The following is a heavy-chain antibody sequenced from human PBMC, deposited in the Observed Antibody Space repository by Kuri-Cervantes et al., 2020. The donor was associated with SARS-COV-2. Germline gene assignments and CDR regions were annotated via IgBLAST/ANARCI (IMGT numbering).Heavy chain of an antibody. CDR2: ISAFDGET. V-gene: IGHV1-18*04. Sequence: AVKVSYKASGYTFTSYYMHWVRQAPGQGLEWMGWISAFDGETAYAQRFRGRVAMTTDSSTNTAYLELRDLTSDDTAIFYCTRDTRTYSFSTSPPTTWFASWGQGTLVTVSS. J-gene: IGHJ5*01. CDR3: TRDTRTYSFSTSPPTTWFAS. D-gene: IGHD1-7*01. CDR1: GYTFTSYY.